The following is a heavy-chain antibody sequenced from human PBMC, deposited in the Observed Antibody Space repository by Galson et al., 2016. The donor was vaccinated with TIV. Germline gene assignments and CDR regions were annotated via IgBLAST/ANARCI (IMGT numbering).Heavy chain of an antibody. D-gene: IGHD2-21*02. Sequence: LRLSCAASGFTVSDNFMTWVRQAPGRGLEWVSLISAGGTTSYADSVQGRFTVSRDDSENTLYLQMKSLRPEDTAVYYCARERRYCGNNCYLYYYYGMDVWGQGTTVTVS. CDR2: ISAGGTT. CDR1: GFTVSDNF. J-gene: IGHJ6*02. V-gene: IGHV3-66*02. CDR3: ARERRYCGNNCYLYYYYGMDV.